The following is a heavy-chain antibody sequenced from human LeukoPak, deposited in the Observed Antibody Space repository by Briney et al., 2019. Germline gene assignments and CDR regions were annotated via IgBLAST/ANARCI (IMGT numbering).Heavy chain of an antibody. D-gene: IGHD2-15*01. V-gene: IGHV3-23*01. J-gene: IGHJ4*02. CDR3: AKQLGYCSDGSCYFPY. CDR1: GFTFSSYA. CDR2: ISNNGGYT. Sequence: GGSLRLSCAASGFTFSSYAVSWVRQAPGKGLEWVSAISNNGGYTYYADSVQGRFTISRDNSKSTLCLQMNSLRAEDTAVYYCAKQLGYCSDGSCYFPYWGQGTLVTVSS.